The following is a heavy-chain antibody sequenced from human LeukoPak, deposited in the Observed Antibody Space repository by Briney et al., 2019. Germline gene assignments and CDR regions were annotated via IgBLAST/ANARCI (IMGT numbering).Heavy chain of an antibody. CDR2: IKQDGSEK. CDR1: RFTFSSYW. Sequence: GSLRLSCAASRFTFSSYWMSWVRQAPGKGLEWVANIKQDGSEKYYVDSVKGRFTISRDNAKNSLYLQMNSLRAEDTAVYYCARDGSGSYYSHFDYWGQGTLVTVSS. J-gene: IGHJ4*02. CDR3: ARDGSGSYYSHFDY. V-gene: IGHV3-7*01. D-gene: IGHD3-10*01.